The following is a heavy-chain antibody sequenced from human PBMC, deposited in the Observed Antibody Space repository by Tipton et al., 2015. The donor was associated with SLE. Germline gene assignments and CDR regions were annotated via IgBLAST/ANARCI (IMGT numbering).Heavy chain of an antibody. D-gene: IGHD3-22*01. CDR2: IYYSGST. CDR3: ASVPGYYDSSGTDAFDI. Sequence: TLSLTCTVSGGSISSYYWSWIRQPPGKGLEWIGYIYYSGSTNYNPSLKSRVTISVDTSKNQFSLKLSPVTAADTAVYYCASVPGYYDSSGTDAFDIWGQGTMVTVSS. J-gene: IGHJ3*02. CDR1: GGSISSYY. V-gene: IGHV4-59*01.